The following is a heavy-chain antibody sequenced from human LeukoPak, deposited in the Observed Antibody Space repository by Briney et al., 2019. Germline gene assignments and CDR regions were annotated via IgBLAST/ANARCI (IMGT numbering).Heavy chain of an antibody. J-gene: IGHJ4*02. CDR3: ARDVGLYSSSSPPFDY. Sequence: ASVKVSCKASGYTFTNYGISWVRQAPGQGLEWMGWISAYNGNTNYAQNLQGRVTMTTDTSTSTAYMELRSLRSDNTAVYYCARDVGLYSSSSPPFDYWGQGTLVTVSS. D-gene: IGHD6-6*01. V-gene: IGHV1-18*01. CDR2: ISAYNGNT. CDR1: GYTFTNYG.